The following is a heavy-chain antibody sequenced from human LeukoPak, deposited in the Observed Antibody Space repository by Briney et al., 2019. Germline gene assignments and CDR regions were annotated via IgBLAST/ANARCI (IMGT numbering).Heavy chain of an antibody. V-gene: IGHV5-51*01. Sequence: MRGESLKISCKGSGYSFTSYWIGWVRQMPGKGLEWMGIIYPGDSDTRYSPSFQGQVTISADKSISTAYLQWSSLKASDTAMYYCARPIWFNLQSAYYFDYWGQGTLVTVSS. D-gene: IGHD3-10*01. CDR2: IYPGDSDT. CDR1: GYSFTSYW. J-gene: IGHJ4*02. CDR3: ARPIWFNLQSAYYFDY.